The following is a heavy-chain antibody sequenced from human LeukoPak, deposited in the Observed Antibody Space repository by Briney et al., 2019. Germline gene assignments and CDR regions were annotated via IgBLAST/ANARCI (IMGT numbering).Heavy chain of an antibody. CDR3: ARGRYCSAEICTGGDSFDI. CDR1: GGSIRIYY. V-gene: IGHV4-4*07. J-gene: IGHJ3*02. Sequence: TSETLSLTCTVSGGSIRIYYWSWLRQPAGKALEGLGRKYARGSSNYNPPVQSRVTMSVDTSKNQFSLKLRSVTAADTAVYYCARGRYCSAEICTGGDSFDIWGQGTMVSVSP. CDR2: KYARGSS. D-gene: IGHD2-15*01.